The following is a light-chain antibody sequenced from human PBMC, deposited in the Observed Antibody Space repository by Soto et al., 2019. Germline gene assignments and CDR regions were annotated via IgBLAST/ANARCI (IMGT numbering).Light chain of an antibody. CDR3: QQYNNWPPYT. CDR1: QSVSIS. CDR2: GAS. V-gene: IGKV3-15*01. J-gene: IGKJ2*01. Sequence: EIVMTQSPATLSVSPGERATLSCRASQSVSISLAWYQQKPGQAPRLLIYGASTRATGIPARFSGSGSGTEFTLTISSLQSEDFAVYYCQQYNNWPPYTFXQGTKVDIK.